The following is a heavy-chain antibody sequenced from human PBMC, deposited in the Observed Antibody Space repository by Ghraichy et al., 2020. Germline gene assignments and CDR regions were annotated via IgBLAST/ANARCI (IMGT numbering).Heavy chain of an antibody. D-gene: IGHD6-13*01. J-gene: IGHJ4*02. CDR3: AGGTGKSSSWHFDY. V-gene: IGHV3-53*01. CDR2: IYSGGST. Sequence: GGSLRLSCAASGFTVSSNYMSWVRQAPGKGLEWVSVIYSGGSTYYADSVKGRFTISRDNSKNTLYLQMNSLRAEDTAVYYCAGGTGKSSSWHFDYWGQGTLVTVSS. CDR1: GFTVSSNY.